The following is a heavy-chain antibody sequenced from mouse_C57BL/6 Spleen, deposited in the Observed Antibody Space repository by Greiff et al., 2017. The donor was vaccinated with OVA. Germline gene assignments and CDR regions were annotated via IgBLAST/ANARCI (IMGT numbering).Heavy chain of an antibody. J-gene: IGHJ1*03. CDR2: IDPSDSYT. CDR1: GYTFTSYW. CDR3: ARGGDSNYGSSWYFDV. V-gene: IGHV1-50*01. D-gene: IGHD2-5*01. Sequence: QVQLQQSGAELVKPGASVKLSCKASGYTFTSYWMQWVKQRPGQGLEWIGEIDPSDSYTNYNQKFKGKATLTVDTSSSTAYMQLSSLTSEDSAVYYCARGGDSNYGSSWYFDVWGTGTTVTVSS.